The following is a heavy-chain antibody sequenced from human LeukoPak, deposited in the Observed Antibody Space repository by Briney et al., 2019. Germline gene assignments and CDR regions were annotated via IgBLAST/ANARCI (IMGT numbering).Heavy chain of an antibody. D-gene: IGHD5-18*01. V-gene: IGHV3-33*01. Sequence: GGSLRLPCAASGFTFSSYGMHWVRQAPGKGLEWVAVIWYDGSNKYYADSVKGRFTISRDNSKNTLYLQMNSLRAEDTAVYYCARGYSYGSRMSGFDYWGQGTLVTVSS. CDR2: IWYDGSNK. CDR1: GFTFSSYG. CDR3: ARGYSYGSRMSGFDY. J-gene: IGHJ4*02.